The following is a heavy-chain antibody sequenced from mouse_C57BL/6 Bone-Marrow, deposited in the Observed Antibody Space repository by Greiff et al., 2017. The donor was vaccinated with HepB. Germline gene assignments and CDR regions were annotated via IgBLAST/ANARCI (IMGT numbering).Heavy chain of an antibody. D-gene: IGHD3-2*02. CDR3: APDSSGYGYYFDY. J-gene: IGHJ2*01. CDR1: GYTFTSYW. CDR2: IHPNSGST. Sequence: VQLQQSGAELVKPGASVKLSCKASGYTFTSYWMHWVKQRPGQGLEWIGMIHPNSGSTNYNEKFKSKATLTVDKSSSTAYMQLSSLTSEDSAVYYCAPDSSGYGYYFDYWGQGTTLTVSS. V-gene: IGHV1-64*01.